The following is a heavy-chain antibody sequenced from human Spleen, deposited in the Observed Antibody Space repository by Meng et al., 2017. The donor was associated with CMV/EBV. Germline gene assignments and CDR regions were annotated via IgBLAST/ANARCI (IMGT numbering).Heavy chain of an antibody. J-gene: IGHJ3*02. CDR3: VRGPQVAWLRSRLAAFDI. Sequence: SETLSLTCAMYGGPFTSIYWTWIRQSPGKGLEWIGEINHGGGTNYNPSLQTRVTMSIDVSKKQFSLRLNSMTAADTAIYYCVRGPQVAWLRSRLAAFDIWAQGTMVTVSS. V-gene: IGHV4-34*01. D-gene: IGHD6-19*01. CDR2: INHGGGT. CDR1: GGPFTSIY.